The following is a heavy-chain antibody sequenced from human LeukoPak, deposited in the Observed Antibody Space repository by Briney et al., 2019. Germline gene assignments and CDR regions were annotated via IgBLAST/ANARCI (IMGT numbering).Heavy chain of an antibody. CDR1: GYAFRGYY. D-gene: IGHD3-3*01. J-gene: IGHJ2*01. V-gene: IGHV1-2*02. Sequence: ASVKVSCKASGYAFRGYYIQWVRQAPGQGLEWMGWNNPNNGVTNYAQKFQDRVTMTRDMSINTAYMELNRLRSDDTAVYYCARGLVPGGYYDGVYFDFWGRGTLVTVSS. CDR2: NNPNNGVT. CDR3: ARGLVPGGYYDGVYFDF.